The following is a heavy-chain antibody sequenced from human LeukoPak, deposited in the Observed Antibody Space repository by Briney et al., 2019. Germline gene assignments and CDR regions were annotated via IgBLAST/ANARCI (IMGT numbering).Heavy chain of an antibody. J-gene: IGHJ4*02. Sequence: RSLRLSRAASGFTFNIYGMHWVRQAPGKGLEWVALVWYDGTKNFYADSVKGRFTISRDNSKNTLYLQMNTLRPDDTAMYYCARDFWSNAVSDPYYFDYWGQGTLVTVSP. CDR2: VWYDGTKN. D-gene: IGHD2-8*01. CDR3: ARDFWSNAVSDPYYFDY. CDR1: GFTFNIYG. V-gene: IGHV3-33*01.